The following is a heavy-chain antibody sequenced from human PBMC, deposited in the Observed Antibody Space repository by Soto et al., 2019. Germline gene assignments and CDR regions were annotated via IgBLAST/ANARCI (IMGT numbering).Heavy chain of an antibody. V-gene: IGHV3-66*01. Sequence: DVQLVESGGGLVQPGGSLRLSCAASGFTVGNNYMNWVRQAPGKGLEWVSVIYSGGRTDYADSVKGRFTISRDSSKNTLFLQMNSLRAEDTAIYYCAARAVAAPRWGQGTLVTVSS. J-gene: IGHJ4*02. CDR1: GFTVGNNY. D-gene: IGHD6-19*01. CDR2: IYSGGRT. CDR3: AARAVAAPR.